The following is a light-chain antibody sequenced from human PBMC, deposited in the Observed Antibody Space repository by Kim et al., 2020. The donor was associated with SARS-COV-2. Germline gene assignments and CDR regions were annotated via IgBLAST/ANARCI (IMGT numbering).Light chain of an antibody. CDR1: SPNIGAGYD. Sequence: QRVPTPCPGSSPNIGAGYDVHWYQQLPGTAPKLLIYGNSNRPSGVPDRFSGSKSGTSASLAITGLQAEDEADYYCQSYDSSLSGSVFGGGTQLTVL. J-gene: IGLJ3*02. CDR3: QSYDSSLSGSV. CDR2: GNS. V-gene: IGLV1-40*01.